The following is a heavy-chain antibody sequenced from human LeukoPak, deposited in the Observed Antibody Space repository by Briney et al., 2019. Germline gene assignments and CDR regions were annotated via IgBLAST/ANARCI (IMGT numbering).Heavy chain of an antibody. CDR2: MNPNSGNT. Sequence: ASVKVSCKASGYTFTSYDINWVRQATGQGLEWMGWMNPNSGNTGYAQKFQGRVTITRNTSISTAYMELSSLRSEDTAVYYCATAVTTYALLGYYYYYMDVWGKGTTVTVSS. V-gene: IGHV1-8*01. J-gene: IGHJ6*03. D-gene: IGHD4-17*01. CDR3: ATAVTTYALLGYYYYYMDV. CDR1: GYTFTSYD.